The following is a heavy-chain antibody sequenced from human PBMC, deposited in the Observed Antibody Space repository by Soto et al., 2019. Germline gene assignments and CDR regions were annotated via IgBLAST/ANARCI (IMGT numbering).Heavy chain of an antibody. CDR1: DLPSSIYT. CDR2: LTGDISPI. CDR3: TRQIKDCRTTSCLLADWSDWFDP. D-gene: IGHD2-2*01. Sequence: EVQLVESGGGLIQGGGSSRFPCEASDLPSSIYTRTGVRQAPGRGRGWLSPLTGDISPINYADSVKGRFTISRDNAKNSLFLQMNSLRDEDTAVYYCTRQIKDCRTTSCLLADWSDWFDPWGQGTLVTVS. J-gene: IGHJ5*02. V-gene: IGHV3-48*02.